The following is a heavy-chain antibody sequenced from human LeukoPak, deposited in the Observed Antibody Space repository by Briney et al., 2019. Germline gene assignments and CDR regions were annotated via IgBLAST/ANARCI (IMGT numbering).Heavy chain of an antibody. CDR1: GFTFRSYW. CDR3: ARIGYSSSCFDY. Sequence: GGSLRLSCAASGFTFRSYWMSWVRQAPGKGLEWVANIKQDGSEKDYVDSLKGRFTLSRDNAKNSLYLQMNSLRAEDTAVYYCARIGYSSSCFDYWGQGTLVIVSS. J-gene: IGHJ4*02. CDR2: IKQDGSEK. V-gene: IGHV3-7*01. D-gene: IGHD6-13*01.